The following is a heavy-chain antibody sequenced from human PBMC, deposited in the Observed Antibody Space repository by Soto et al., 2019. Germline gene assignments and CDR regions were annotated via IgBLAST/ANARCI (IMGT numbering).Heavy chain of an antibody. Sequence: GGSLRLSCAASGFTLSSYAMNWVRQAPGKGLEWVSAISGSGGSTYYAASVKGRFTISRDNSKNTLFLQMNSLRAEDTAVYYCAKAPSSLWGSFSFDIWGQGTMVTVSS. CDR1: GFTLSSYA. V-gene: IGHV3-23*01. J-gene: IGHJ3*02. CDR3: AKAPSSLWGSFSFDI. CDR2: ISGSGGST. D-gene: IGHD3-16*01.